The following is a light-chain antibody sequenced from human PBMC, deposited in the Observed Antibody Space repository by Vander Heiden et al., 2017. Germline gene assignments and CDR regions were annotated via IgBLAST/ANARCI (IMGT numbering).Light chain of an antibody. CDR3: QVWDSISAHRV. V-gene: IGLV3-21*03. J-gene: IGLJ3*02. CDR2: VYS. CDR1: NTGRKS. Sequence: SYVLALPPSVSVAPVKTAIITCGVNNTGRKSVHWYRQRPGHSPVLVVSVYSSALSGIPQCFSGSNSGNTATLGISRVEDGDEAGYYCQVWDSISAHRVFGGGTKLTVL.